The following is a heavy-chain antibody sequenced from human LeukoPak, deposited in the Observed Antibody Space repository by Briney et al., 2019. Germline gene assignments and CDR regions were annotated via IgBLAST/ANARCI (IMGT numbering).Heavy chain of an antibody. CDR1: GFTFSSYA. J-gene: IGHJ4*02. CDR2: ISGSGGST. D-gene: IGHD4-17*01. V-gene: IGHV3-23*01. CDR3: AISSKATVTTVPIR. Sequence: GGSLRLSCAASGFTFSSYAMSWVRQAPGKGLEWFSAISGSGGSTYYADSVKGRFTISRDNSKNTLYLQMNSLSAEDTAVYYCAISSKATVTTVPIRWGQGTLVTVSS.